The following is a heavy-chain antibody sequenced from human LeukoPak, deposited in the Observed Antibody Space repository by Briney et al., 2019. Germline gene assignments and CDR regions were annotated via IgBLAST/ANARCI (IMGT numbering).Heavy chain of an antibody. CDR3: ARAGGTYYYESSGYYYQNWFDS. J-gene: IGHJ5*01. Sequence: ASAWASCKASRNTLSDYKMRRGPHSPGQRGEWMGQFNSKMDVTGFAEKFRGRVTMTRDTSISTAYMELSRLTSDDTAVYYCARAGGTYYYESSGYYYQNWFDSWGQGTLVTVSS. D-gene: IGHD3-22*01. CDR1: RNTLSDYK. CDR2: FNSKMDVT. V-gene: IGHV1-2*06.